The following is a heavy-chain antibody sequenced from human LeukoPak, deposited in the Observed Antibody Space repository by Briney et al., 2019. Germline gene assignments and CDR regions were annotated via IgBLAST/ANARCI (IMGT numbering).Heavy chain of an antibody. Sequence: PSETLSLTCTVSGGSISSYYWSWIRQPPGKGLEWIGYIYYSGSTNYNPSLKSRVTISVDTSKNQFSLKLSSVTAADTAVYYCARSSRTGEKAFDYWGQGTLVTVSS. CDR1: GGSISSYY. CDR2: IYYSGST. V-gene: IGHV4-59*01. J-gene: IGHJ4*02. D-gene: IGHD7-27*01. CDR3: ARSSRTGEKAFDY.